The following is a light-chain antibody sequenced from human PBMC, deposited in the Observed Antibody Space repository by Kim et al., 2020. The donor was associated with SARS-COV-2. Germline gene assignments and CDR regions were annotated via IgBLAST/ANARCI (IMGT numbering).Light chain of an antibody. Sequence: QSVLTQPPSVSGAPGQRVTISCTGSNSNIGAGYDVHWYQQLPGTAPKLLIYGHSNRPSGAPDRFSGSKSGTSASLAITGLQAEDEADYYCQSYDSSLSGWVFGGGTQLTVL. CDR3: QSYDSSLSGWV. CDR1: NSNIGAGYD. V-gene: IGLV1-40*01. J-gene: IGLJ3*02. CDR2: GHS.